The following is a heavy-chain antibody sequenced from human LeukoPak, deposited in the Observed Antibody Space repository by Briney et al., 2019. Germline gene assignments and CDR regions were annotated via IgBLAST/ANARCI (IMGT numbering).Heavy chain of an antibody. CDR3: ARAQYNWNYSSGY. D-gene: IGHD1-7*01. CDR2: INPNSGGT. J-gene: IGHJ4*02. V-gene: IGHV1-2*02. Sequence: ASVKGSCKASGYTFTGYYMHWVRQAPGQGLEWMGWINPNSGGTNYAQKFQGRVTMTRDTSISTAYMELSRLRSDDTAVYYCARAQYNWNYSSGYWGQGTLVTVSS. CDR1: GYTFTGYY.